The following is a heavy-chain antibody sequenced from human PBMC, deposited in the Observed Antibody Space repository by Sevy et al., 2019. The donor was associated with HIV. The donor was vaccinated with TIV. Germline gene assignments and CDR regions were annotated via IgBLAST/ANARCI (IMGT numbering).Heavy chain of an antibody. D-gene: IGHD6-13*01. CDR3: VRAIAAADSF. Sequence: GGSLRLSCAASGFTLSTYWMLWVRRAPEKGLEWVANLNQDGSTKYYLESVKGRFTISRDNAKNSLFLQMNSLTAEDTAAYYCVRAIAAADSFWGQGTLVTVSS. J-gene: IGHJ4*02. V-gene: IGHV3-7*01. CDR2: LNQDGSTK. CDR1: GFTLSTYW.